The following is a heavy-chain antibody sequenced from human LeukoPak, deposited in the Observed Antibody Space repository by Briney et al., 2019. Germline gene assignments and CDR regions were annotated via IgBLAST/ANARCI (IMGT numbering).Heavy chain of an antibody. J-gene: IGHJ4*02. Sequence: GGSLRLSCAGSGYTFSNYDIHWVRQPTGKGLEWVSAIGTLGDTYYSDSVKGRFTISRDNAKNTLYLQMNSLRAEDTAVYYCARDSSSWYNHYFDYWGQGTLVTVSS. D-gene: IGHD6-13*01. V-gene: IGHV3-13*01. CDR1: GYTFSNYD. CDR3: ARDSSSWYNHYFDY. CDR2: IGTLGDT.